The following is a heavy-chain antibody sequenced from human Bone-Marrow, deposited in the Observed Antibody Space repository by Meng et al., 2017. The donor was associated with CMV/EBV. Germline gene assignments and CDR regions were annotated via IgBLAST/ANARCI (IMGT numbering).Heavy chain of an antibody. CDR2: INWTGVSS. V-gene: IGHV3-20*04. CDR1: GFTFEDYG. Sequence: GGSLRLSCAASGFTFEDYGMSWVRQTPGKGLEWVSGINWTGVSSGYAHSVKGRFTISRDSAKNSLYLEMNSLRAEDTALYYCVRPSSSTGSFDYWGQGTLVTFSS. D-gene: IGHD6-13*01. J-gene: IGHJ4*02. CDR3: VRPSSSTGSFDY.